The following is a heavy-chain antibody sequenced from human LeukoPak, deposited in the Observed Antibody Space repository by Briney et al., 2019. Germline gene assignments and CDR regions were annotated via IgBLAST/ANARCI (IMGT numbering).Heavy chain of an antibody. CDR3: AKDSTDLLWFGELSIGGMDV. D-gene: IGHD3-10*01. Sequence: GGSLRLSCAASGFTFSSHWMHWVRQAPGKGLVWVSGISGTGGSTYYADSVKGRFTVSRDNSKNTLYLQMNSLRVEDTAVYYCAKDSTDLLWFGELSIGGMDVWGQGTTVTVSS. V-gene: IGHV3-23*01. CDR2: ISGTGGST. CDR1: GFTFSSHW. J-gene: IGHJ6*02.